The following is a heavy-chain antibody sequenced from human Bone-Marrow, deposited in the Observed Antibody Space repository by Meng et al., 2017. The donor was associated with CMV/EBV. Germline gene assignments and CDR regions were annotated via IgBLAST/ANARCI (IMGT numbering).Heavy chain of an antibody. V-gene: IGHV3-7*01. CDR2: IKQDGSEK. CDR3: ERDREDGYNIEYYGMDV. D-gene: IGHD5-24*01. Sequence: GESLKISCAASGFTFSSYWMSWVRQAPGKGLEWVANIKQDGSEKYYVDSVKGRFTISRDNAKNSLYLQMNSLRAEDTAVYYCERDREDGYNIEYYGMDVWGQGTTVTVSS. CDR1: GFTFSSYW. J-gene: IGHJ6*02.